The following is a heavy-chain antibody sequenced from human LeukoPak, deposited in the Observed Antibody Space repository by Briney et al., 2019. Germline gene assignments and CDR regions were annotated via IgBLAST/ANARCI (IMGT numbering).Heavy chain of an antibody. CDR2: IYHSGSP. J-gene: IGHJ4*02. V-gene: IGHV4-4*02. Sequence: SGTLSLTCAVSGGAISSNNWWGWVRQPPGKGLEWIGEIYHSGSPNYNPSLKSRVTISVDKSRNHFSLNLSSVTAADTAVYYCARVNINNWHSCDYWGQGTLVTVSS. CDR1: GGAISSNNW. CDR3: ARVNINNWHSCDY. D-gene: IGHD1-1*01.